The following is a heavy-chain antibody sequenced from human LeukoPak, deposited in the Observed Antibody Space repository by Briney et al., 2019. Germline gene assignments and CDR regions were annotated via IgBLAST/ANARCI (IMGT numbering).Heavy chain of an antibody. V-gene: IGHV4-59*01. J-gene: IGHJ6*02. CDR2: IYYSGST. Sequence: SETLSLTCTVSGGSISNYYWSWIRQPPGKGLEWIGYIYYSGSTNYNPSLKSRVTISVDTSKNQFSLKLSSVTAADTAVYYCARDSIFLGSYYYYYYGMDVWGQGTTVTVSS. D-gene: IGHD2-21*01. CDR1: GGSISNYY. CDR3: ARDSIFLGSYYYYYYGMDV.